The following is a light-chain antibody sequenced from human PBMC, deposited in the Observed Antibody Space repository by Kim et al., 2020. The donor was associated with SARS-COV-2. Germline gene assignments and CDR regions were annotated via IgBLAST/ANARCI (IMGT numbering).Light chain of an antibody. CDR1: QSIDTW. CDR2: RTS. CDR3: QQYNSYART. J-gene: IGKJ2*01. V-gene: IGKV1-5*03. Sequence: DIQMTQSPSTLSASVGDRVTITCRASQSIDTWLAWYQQKPGRAPKLLIHRTSNLESGVPSRFSGSGSVTEFTLTISSLQPDDFATYYCQQYNSYARTFGQGTKLEI.